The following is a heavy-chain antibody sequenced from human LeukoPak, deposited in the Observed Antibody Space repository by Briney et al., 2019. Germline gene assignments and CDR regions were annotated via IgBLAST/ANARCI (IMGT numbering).Heavy chain of an antibody. Sequence: SETLSPTCTVSGASISSYYWSWIRQPPGKGLEWIGYSTNYNPSLKSRVTISADTSKNQVSLTLSSVTAADTAVYYCARHPELYFFDYWGQGTLVTVSS. V-gene: IGHV4-59*08. D-gene: IGHD3-10*01. CDR1: GASISSYY. CDR2: ST. CDR3: ARHPELYFFDY. J-gene: IGHJ4*02.